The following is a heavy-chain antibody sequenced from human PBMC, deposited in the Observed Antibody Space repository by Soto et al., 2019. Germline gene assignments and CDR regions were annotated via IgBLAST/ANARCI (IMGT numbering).Heavy chain of an antibody. Sequence: QVQLVESGGGVVQPGRSLRLSCAASGFTFSSYGMHWVRQAPGKGLEWVAVISYDGSNKYYADSVKGRFTISRDNSKNTLYLQMNSLRAEDTAVYYCAKDRDGYHPHYYYYGMDVWGQGTTVTVSS. J-gene: IGHJ6*02. CDR2: ISYDGSNK. CDR3: AKDRDGYHPHYYYYGMDV. D-gene: IGHD5-12*01. V-gene: IGHV3-30*18. CDR1: GFTFSSYG.